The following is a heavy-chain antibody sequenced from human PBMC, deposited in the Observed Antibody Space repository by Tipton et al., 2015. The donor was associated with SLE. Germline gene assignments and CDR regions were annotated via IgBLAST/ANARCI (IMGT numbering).Heavy chain of an antibody. J-gene: IGHJ6*03. V-gene: IGHV4-34*01. Sequence: TLSLTCAVYGGSFSGYYWGWIRQPPGKGLEWIGSIYYTGSPNYNPSLKSRVTISVDTSKNQFSLKLGSMTAADTAVYYCASVSMDVWGKGTTVTVSS. CDR2: IYYTGSP. CDR1: GGSFSGYY. CDR3: ASVSMDV.